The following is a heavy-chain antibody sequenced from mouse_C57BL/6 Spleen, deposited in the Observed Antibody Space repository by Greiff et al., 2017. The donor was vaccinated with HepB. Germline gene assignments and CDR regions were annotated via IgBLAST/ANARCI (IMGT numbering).Heavy chain of an antibody. V-gene: IGHV1-69*01. J-gene: IGHJ1*03. Sequence: VQLQQSGAELVMPGASVKLSCKASGYTFTSYWMHWVKQRPGQGLEWIGEIDPSDSYTNYNQKFKGKSTLTVDKSSSTAYMQLSSLTSEDSAVYDCASCGDYDLGYFDGWGTGTTVTVSS. D-gene: IGHD2-13*01. CDR1: GYTFTSYW. CDR2: IDPSDSYT. CDR3: ASCGDYDLGYFDG.